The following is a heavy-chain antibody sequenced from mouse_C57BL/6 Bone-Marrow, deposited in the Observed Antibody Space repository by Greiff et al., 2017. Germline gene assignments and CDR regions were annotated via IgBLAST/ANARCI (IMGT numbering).Heavy chain of an antibody. J-gene: IGHJ3*01. V-gene: IGHV14-4*01. CDR3: TLYCTQAWFAY. CDR1: GFNIKDDY. D-gene: IGHD1-1*01. CDR2: IDPENGDT. Sequence: EVQLQESGAELVRPGASVKLSCTASGFNIKDDYMHWVKQRPEQGLEWIGWIDPENGDTEYASKFQGKATITADTSSTTAYLQLSSLTSEDTAVYYCTLYCTQAWFAYWGQGTLVTVSA.